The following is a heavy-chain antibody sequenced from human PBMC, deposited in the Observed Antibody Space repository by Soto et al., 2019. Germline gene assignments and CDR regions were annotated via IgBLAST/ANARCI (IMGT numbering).Heavy chain of an antibody. CDR1: GFTFSSYA. D-gene: IGHD3-22*01. Sequence: PGGSLRLSCAASGFTFSSYAMSWVRQAPGKGLEWVSAISGCGGSTYYADSVKGRFTISRDNSKNTLYLQMGSLRAEDMAVYYCARDPDSSGYYYFDYWGQGTLVTVSS. V-gene: IGHV3-23*01. CDR3: ARDPDSSGYYYFDY. CDR2: ISGCGGST. J-gene: IGHJ4*02.